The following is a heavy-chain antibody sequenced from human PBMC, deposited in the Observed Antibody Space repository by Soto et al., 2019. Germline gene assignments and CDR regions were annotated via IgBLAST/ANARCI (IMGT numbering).Heavy chain of an antibody. CDR1: GFTFSNCA. V-gene: IGHV3-23*01. Sequence: EVQLLESGGGLVQPGGSLRLSCTASGFTFSNCAMNWVRQAPGKGLEWVSAISGSGGSTYYADSVKGRFTISRDNSKNTVSLQMNSLTAEDTAVYFCAKMSRRFGELFPYYFDYWGQGTLVTVSS. CDR2: ISGSGGST. J-gene: IGHJ4*02. D-gene: IGHD3-10*01. CDR3: AKMSRRFGELFPYYFDY.